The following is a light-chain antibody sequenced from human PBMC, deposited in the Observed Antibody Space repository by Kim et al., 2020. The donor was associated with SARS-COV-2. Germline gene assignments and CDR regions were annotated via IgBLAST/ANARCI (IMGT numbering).Light chain of an antibody. CDR1: HTITSH. Sequence: ASLGDRVTITCLTSHTITSHLNWYQQKPGRAPQLLISAASTLQGGVPSRFSGSGSETDFTLTISSLQPEDFATYFCQQSYITPFTFGPGTKVGIK. V-gene: IGKV1-39*01. J-gene: IGKJ3*01. CDR2: AAS. CDR3: QQSYITPFT.